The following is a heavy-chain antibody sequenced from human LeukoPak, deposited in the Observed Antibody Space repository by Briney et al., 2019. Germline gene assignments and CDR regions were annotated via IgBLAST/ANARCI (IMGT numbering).Heavy chain of an antibody. CDR2: IDTSGRA. CDR1: GDSISNYY. Sequence: PSETLSLTCTVSGDSISNYYWNWIRQPAGKGLEWIGRIDTSGRANYNPSLQSRVTISVEKSKNQFSLKLTSVTAADTAVYYCAILGYGFDYWGQGTLVTVSS. J-gene: IGHJ4*02. V-gene: IGHV4-4*07. D-gene: IGHD5-12*01. CDR3: AILGYGFDY.